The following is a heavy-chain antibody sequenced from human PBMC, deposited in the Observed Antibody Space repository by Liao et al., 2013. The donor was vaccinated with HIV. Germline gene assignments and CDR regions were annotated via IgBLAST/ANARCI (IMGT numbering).Heavy chain of an antibody. V-gene: IGHV4-59*11. Sequence: QVQLQQWGAGLLKPSETLSLTCTVSGGSINNHYWSWIRQSPGKGLQWIGYIYYSGGTNYNPSLKSRVTMSVDTSKNQFSLKLSSVTAADTAFYYCARDGPYDSSGYYVDAFDIWGQGTMVTVSS. D-gene: IGHD3-22*01. J-gene: IGHJ3*02. CDR1: GGSINNHY. CDR2: IYYSGGT. CDR3: ARDGPYDSSGYYVDAFDI.